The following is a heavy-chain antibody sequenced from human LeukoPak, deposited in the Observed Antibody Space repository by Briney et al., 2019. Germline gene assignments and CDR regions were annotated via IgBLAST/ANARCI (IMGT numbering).Heavy chain of an antibody. CDR3: AKLEVGRFDP. D-gene: IGHD7-27*01. Sequence: SETLSLTCTVSGASISSHYWCWIRQSPGTGLEWIGDIYYRGGTTYNPSLKSRLSISLDTSRNQFSLNLSSVTAADTAVYYCAKLEVGRFDPWGQGILVTVSS. CDR1: GASISSHY. J-gene: IGHJ5*02. CDR2: IYYRGGT. V-gene: IGHV4-59*11.